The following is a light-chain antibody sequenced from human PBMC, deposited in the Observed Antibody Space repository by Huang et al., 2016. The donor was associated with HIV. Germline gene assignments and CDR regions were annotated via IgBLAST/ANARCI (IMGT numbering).Light chain of an antibody. CDR2: WAS. J-gene: IGKJ2*01. CDR1: QAVLYSYNNKNY. V-gene: IGKV4-1*01. Sequence: DIVMTQSPDSLALSLGERATINCKSSQAVLYSYNNKNYLAWYQQKPGQPPKLLIYWASSRESGVPDRFSGSGSGTDFTLTISSLQAEDVAVYYCHQYYDTPYSFGQGTKLEIK. CDR3: HQYYDTPYS.